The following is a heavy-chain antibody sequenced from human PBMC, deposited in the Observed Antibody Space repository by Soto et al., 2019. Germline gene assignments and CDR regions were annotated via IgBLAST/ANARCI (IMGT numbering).Heavy chain of an antibody. CDR2: VNHNGST. D-gene: IGHD2-2*01. CDR3: ARGRQVTPAALFKRAGDYSMDV. V-gene: IGHV4-34*01. J-gene: IGHJ6*02. Sequence: SETLSLTCAVYGGSFRGYSWTWIRQPPGKGLEWIGEVNHNGSTYYSPSLMSRVTLSIDTSKNQFSLKLSSVTAADTAVYYCARGRQVTPAALFKRAGDYSMDVWGQGTTVTVSS. CDR1: GGSFRGYS.